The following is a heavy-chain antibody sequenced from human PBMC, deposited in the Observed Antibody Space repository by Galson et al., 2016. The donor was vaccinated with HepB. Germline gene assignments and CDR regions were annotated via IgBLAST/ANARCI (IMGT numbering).Heavy chain of an antibody. J-gene: IGHJ4*02. D-gene: IGHD1-1*01. CDR1: GFSFSDYW. CDR3: VRSRGNDG. Sequence: SLRLSCAASGFSFSDYWMTWVRQAPGKGLEWVANIKQDGSYIHCVDSVRGRFTISRDNAKNSLYLQMNSLRVEDTAVYYCVRSRGNDGWGQGTLVTVSS. CDR2: IKQDGSYI. V-gene: IGHV3-7*01.